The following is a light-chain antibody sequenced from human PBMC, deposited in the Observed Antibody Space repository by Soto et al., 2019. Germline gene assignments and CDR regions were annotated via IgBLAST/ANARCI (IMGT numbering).Light chain of an antibody. V-gene: IGKV1-8*01. CDR1: QGIGSY. J-gene: IGKJ4*01. Sequence: AIRMTQSPSSLSASTGGRFPITCRASQGIGSYLAWFQQKPGKAPKLLMYAASTLQSGVPSRFSGSGSGTDFTLTINYLQSEDFATYYCQQYYSFPLLTFGGGTKVDIK. CDR2: AAS. CDR3: QQYYSFPLLT.